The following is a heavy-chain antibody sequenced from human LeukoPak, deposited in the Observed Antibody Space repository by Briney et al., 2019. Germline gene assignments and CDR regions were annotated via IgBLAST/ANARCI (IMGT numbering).Heavy chain of an antibody. CDR3: ARVHCSSTSCYRRTFDY. CDR1: GYTFTGYY. J-gene: IGHJ4*01. CDR2: INPNSGGT. V-gene: IGHV1-2*02. D-gene: IGHD2-2*02. Sequence: ASVKVSCKASGYTFTGYYMHWVRQAPGQGLEWMGWINPNSGGTNYAQKSQGRVTMTRDTSISTAYMELSRLRSDDTAVYYCARVHCSSTSCYRRTFDYWGQEPWSPSPQ.